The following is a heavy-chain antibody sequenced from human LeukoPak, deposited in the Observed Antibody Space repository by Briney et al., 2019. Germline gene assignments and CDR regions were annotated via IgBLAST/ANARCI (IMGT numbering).Heavy chain of an antibody. V-gene: IGHV4-59*01. J-gene: IGHJ4*02. CDR2: IYYSGSA. Sequence: SETLSLTCTVSGGSISSYYWSWIRQPPGKGLEWIGYIYYSGSANYNPSLKSRVTISVDTSKNQFSLKLSSVTAADTAVYYCARATWLPVGLYYYDSSGYYYYFDSWGQGTLVTVSS. CDR1: GGSISSYY. D-gene: IGHD3-22*01. CDR3: ARATWLPVGLYYYDSSGYYYYFDS.